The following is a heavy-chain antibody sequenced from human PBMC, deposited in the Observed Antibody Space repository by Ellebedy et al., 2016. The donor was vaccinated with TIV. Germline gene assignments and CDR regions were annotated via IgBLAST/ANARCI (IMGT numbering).Heavy chain of an antibody. Sequence: GESLKISCAASGFTFSSFWMSWVRQAPGKGLEWVANINQDGREKNCVDSVKGRFTISRDTAKNSLYLQMNSLRAEDTAVYYCAKDHGTADDFWGQGTLVIVSS. CDR1: GFTFSSFW. D-gene: IGHD1-1*01. V-gene: IGHV3-7*03. J-gene: IGHJ4*02. CDR2: INQDGREK. CDR3: AKDHGTADDF.